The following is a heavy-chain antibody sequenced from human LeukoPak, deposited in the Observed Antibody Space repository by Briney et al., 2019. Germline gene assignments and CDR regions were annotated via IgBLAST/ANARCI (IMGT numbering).Heavy chain of an antibody. CDR3: AKVFVGYYYYYGMDV. D-gene: IGHD1-26*01. J-gene: IGHJ6*02. Sequence: GGSLRLSCAASGFTFDDYAMHWVRQAPGKGLEWVSGISWNSGSIGYADSVKGRFTISRDNAKNSLYLQMNSLRAEDTALYYCAKVFVGYYYYYGMDVWDQGTLVTVSS. CDR2: ISWNSGSI. V-gene: IGHV3-9*01. CDR1: GFTFDDYA.